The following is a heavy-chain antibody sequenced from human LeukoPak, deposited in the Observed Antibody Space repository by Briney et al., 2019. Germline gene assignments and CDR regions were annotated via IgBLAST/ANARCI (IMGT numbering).Heavy chain of an antibody. CDR3: ARRDYYFYSMDV. J-gene: IGHJ6*03. CDR2: ITTSSSYI. Sequence: GGSLILSCVASGFTSSKYSMAWVRQAPGKGLEWVSYITTSSSYIYYADSMQGRFTISRDNAKNSLYLQINNLRAEDTAVYFCARRDYYFYSMDVWGKGTTVTVSS. CDR1: GFTSSKYS. V-gene: IGHV3-21*01.